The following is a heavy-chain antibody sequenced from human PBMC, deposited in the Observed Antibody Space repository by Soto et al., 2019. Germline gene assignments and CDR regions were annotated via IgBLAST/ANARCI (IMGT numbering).Heavy chain of an antibody. CDR3: ARLGYCSGGSCYSEDS. CDR1: GGTFSSYT. J-gene: IGHJ4*02. D-gene: IGHD2-15*01. Sequence: QVQLVQSGAEVKKPGSSVKVSCKASGGTFSSYTISWVRQAPGQGLEWMGRIIPILGIANYAQKFQGRVTITADKSTSTAYMELSSLRSEDTAVYYCARLGYCSGGSCYSEDSWGQGTLVTVSS. V-gene: IGHV1-69*02. CDR2: IIPILGIA.